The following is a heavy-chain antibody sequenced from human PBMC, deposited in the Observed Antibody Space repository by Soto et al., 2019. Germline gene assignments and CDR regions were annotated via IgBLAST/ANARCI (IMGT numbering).Heavy chain of an antibody. V-gene: IGHV3-13*01. CDR2: IGTAGDT. D-gene: IGHD1-1*01. CDR3: ARDGGFTTQLGMDV. J-gene: IGHJ6*02. Sequence: GGSLRLSCAASGFTFSSYDMHWVRQGTGKGLEWVSAIGTAGDTYYPGSVKGRFTISRENAKNSLYLQMNSLRAGDTAVYYCARDGGFTTQLGMDVWGQGTTVTVSS. CDR1: GFTFSSYD.